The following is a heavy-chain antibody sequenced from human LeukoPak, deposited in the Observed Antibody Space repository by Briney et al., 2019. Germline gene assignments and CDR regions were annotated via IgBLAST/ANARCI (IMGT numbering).Heavy chain of an antibody. CDR2: IGSSSDYI. D-gene: IGHD2/OR15-2a*01. CDR1: GFTFSSYN. CDR3: ARGKTSQNIVTRKTYNWFDP. J-gene: IGHJ5*02. Sequence: GGSLRLSCAASGFTFSSYNMNWVRQAPGKGLEWVSSIGSSSDYIYYAHSVKGRFTISRDNAKNSLYLQMKSLRAEDTAVYYCARGKTSQNIVTRKTYNWFDPWGQGTLVTVSS. V-gene: IGHV3-21*01.